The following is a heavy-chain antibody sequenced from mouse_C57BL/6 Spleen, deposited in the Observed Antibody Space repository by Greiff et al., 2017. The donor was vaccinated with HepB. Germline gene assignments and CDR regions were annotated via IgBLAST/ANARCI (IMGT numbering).Heavy chain of an antibody. CDR2: IDPSDSET. CDR1: GYTFTSYW. CDR3: ARRASNSSWFAY. D-gene: IGHD2-5*01. J-gene: IGHJ3*01. V-gene: IGHV1-52*01. Sequence: QVQLQQSGAELVRPGSSVKLSCKASGYTFTSYWMHWVKQRPIQGLEWIGNIDPSDSETHYNQKFKDKATLTVDKSSSTAYMQLSSLTSEDSAVYYCARRASNSSWFAYWGQGTLVTVSA.